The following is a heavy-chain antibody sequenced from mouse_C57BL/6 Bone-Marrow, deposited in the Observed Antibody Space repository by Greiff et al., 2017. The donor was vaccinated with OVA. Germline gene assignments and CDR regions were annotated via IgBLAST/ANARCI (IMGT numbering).Heavy chain of an antibody. J-gene: IGHJ4*01. CDR2: IDPSDSYT. CDR3: ARNWDAMDY. CDR1: GYTFTSYW. Sequence: VQLQQPGAELVMPGASVKLSCKASGYTFTSYWMHWVKLRPGQGLEWIGEIDPSDSYTNYNQKFKGKSTLTVDKSSSTAYMQLSSLTSEDSAVYYCARNWDAMDYWGQGTSVTVSS. V-gene: IGHV1-69*01. D-gene: IGHD4-1*01.